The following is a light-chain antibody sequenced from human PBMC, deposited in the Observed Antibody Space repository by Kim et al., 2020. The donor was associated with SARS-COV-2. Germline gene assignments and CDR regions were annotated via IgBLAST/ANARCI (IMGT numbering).Light chain of an antibody. CDR2: EDN. Sequence: TVTISCTRSSGSIASDYVQWYQHRPGSSPTTVIYEDNQRPSGVPVRFSGSIDGSSNAASHTLSELKTEDEADYYWQSYDKSKKRVFGGGTQLNVL. CDR1: SGSIASDY. J-gene: IGLJ3*02. V-gene: IGLV6-57*01. CDR3: QSYDKSKKRV.